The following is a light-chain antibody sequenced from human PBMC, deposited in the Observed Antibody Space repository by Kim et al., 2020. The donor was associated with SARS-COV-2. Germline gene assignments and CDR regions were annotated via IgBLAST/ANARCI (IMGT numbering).Light chain of an antibody. J-gene: IGKJ2*01. CDR3: QQFDDLPYT. V-gene: IGKV1-33*01. CDR1: QDISNY. CDR2: DAS. Sequence: DIQMTQSPSSLSASVGDRVTINCQASQDISNYLNWYQQKPRKAPELLIYDASNLETGVPSRFSGSGSGTDFTFTITSLQPEDIATYYCQQFDDLPYTFGQGTKLEI.